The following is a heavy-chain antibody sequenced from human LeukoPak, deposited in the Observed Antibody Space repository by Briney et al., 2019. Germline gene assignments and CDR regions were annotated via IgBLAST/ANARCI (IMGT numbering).Heavy chain of an antibody. CDR2: IYHSGST. CDR3: ARGSGQLGSPAKVVPINKGIKFDY. D-gene: IGHD7-27*01. CDR1: GGSISSGGYS. J-gene: IGHJ4*02. V-gene: IGHV4-30-2*01. Sequence: SQTLSLTCAVSGGSISSGGYSWSWIRQPPGKGLEWIGYIYHSGSTYYNPSLKSRVTISVDRSKNQFSLKLSSVTAADTAVYYCARGSGQLGSPAKVVPINKGIKFDYWGQGTLVTVSS.